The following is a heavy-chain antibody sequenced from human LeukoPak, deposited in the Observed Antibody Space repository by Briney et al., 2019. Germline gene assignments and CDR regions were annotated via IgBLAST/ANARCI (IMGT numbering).Heavy chain of an antibody. D-gene: IGHD1-26*01. CDR1: GYTFTSYG. J-gene: IGHJ3*02. V-gene: IGHV1-18*01. CDR3: ARIGELLVPYDAFDI. Sequence: ASVKVSCKASGYTFTSYGISWVRQAPGQGLEWMGWISAYNGNTNYAQKLQGRVTMTTDTSTSTAYMELRSLRSDDTAVYCCARIGELLVPYDAFDIWGQGTMVTVSS. CDR2: ISAYNGNT.